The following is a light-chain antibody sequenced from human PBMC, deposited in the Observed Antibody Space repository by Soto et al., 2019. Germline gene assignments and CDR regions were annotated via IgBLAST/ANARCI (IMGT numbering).Light chain of an antibody. Sequence: QSALTPPASVSGSPGQSITISCTGTYTDVGGYNRVSWYQHHAGKGPKMLIFEVDNRPSGISDRFSGSKSGDTASLTISDLQAEDEAHYYCVSYIERSVTHSVFGGGTKVTVL. CDR3: VSYIERSVTHSV. V-gene: IGLV2-14*01. CDR1: YTDVGGYNR. J-gene: IGLJ3*02. CDR2: EVD.